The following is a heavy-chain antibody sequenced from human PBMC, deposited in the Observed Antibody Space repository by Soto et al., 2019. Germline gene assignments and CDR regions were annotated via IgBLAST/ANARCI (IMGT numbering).Heavy chain of an antibody. CDR2: INQDGSEK. V-gene: IGHV3-7*01. J-gene: IGHJ4*02. Sequence: HPGGSLRLSCVASGFTFSSYWMSWVRQAPGKGLEWVANINQDGSEKWSVDSVKGRFTISRDNAKNSLFLQMNSLRAEDTAVYYCARLRTLDYWGQGTLVTVSS. CDR3: ARLRTLDY. CDR1: GFTFSSYW. D-gene: IGHD3-16*01.